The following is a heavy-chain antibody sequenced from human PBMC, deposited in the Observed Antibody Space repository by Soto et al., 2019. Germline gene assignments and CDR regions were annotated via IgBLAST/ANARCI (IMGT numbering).Heavy chain of an antibody. CDR3: TKDVTGDIGADF. CDR1: GFAFSNCA. CDR2: IKTSGDTT. V-gene: IGHV3-23*05. Sequence: GGSLRLSCAASGFAFSNCAMSWVRQAPGRGLEWVSTIKTSGDTTFYADPVKGRFTTSRDDSKNTLYLQMNSLRAEDTATYYCTKDVTGDIGADFWGQGTPVTVSS. D-gene: IGHD2-21*02. J-gene: IGHJ4*02.